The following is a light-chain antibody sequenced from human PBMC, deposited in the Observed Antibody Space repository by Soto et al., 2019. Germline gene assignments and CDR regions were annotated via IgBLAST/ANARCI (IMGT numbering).Light chain of an antibody. CDR2: GAS. Sequence: ESVVMQSPGTLSLSPGERATLSCRASQSVSSGYLAWYQQKPGQAPRLLIYGASSRASGIPDRFSGSGSGTDFTLTISRLEPEDFAVYYCQQYGGSPTWTFGQGTKVEIK. CDR1: QSVSSGY. CDR3: QQYGGSPTWT. J-gene: IGKJ1*01. V-gene: IGKV3-20*01.